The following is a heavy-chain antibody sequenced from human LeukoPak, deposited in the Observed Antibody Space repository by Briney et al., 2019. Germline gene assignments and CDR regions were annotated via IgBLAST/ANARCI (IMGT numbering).Heavy chain of an antibody. V-gene: IGHV4-59*01. D-gene: IGHD3-22*01. CDR3: ARGPPYTYDSSGYYRFDY. J-gene: IGHJ4*02. CDR1: GGSISSYF. Sequence: SETLSLTCTVSGGSISSYFWSWIRQPPGKGLEWIGYIYYSGSTNYNPSLKSRVTISVDTSKNQFSLKLSSVTTADTAVYYCARGPPYTYDSSGYYRFDYWGQGTLVTVSS. CDR2: IYYSGST.